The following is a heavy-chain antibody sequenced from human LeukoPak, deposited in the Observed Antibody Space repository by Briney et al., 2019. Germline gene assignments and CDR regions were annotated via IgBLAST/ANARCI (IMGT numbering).Heavy chain of an antibody. V-gene: IGHV3-30*02. D-gene: IGHD6-19*01. CDR3: AKNLGSGWYFPFDY. Sequence: GGSLRLSCAASGFTFSSYGMDWVRQAPGKGLEWVAFIRYDGSNKYYADSVKGRFTISRDNAKDYLYLQMNSLSAEDTALYYCAKNLGSGWYFPFDYWGQGTLVTVSS. CDR2: IRYDGSNK. CDR1: GFTFSSYG. J-gene: IGHJ4*02.